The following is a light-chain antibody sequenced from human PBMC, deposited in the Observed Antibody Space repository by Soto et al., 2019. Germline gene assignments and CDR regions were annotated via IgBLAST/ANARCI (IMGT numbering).Light chain of an antibody. CDR2: SDN. J-gene: IGLJ2*01. Sequence: QSVLTQPPSASGTPGQRVTISCSGSSSNIGSNTVNWYQQLPGTAPKLLIYSDNQRPSGVPDGFSVSKSGTSVSLAISGLQSDDEADYYCAAWDDSLNGLVFGGGTKLTVL. V-gene: IGLV1-44*01. CDR3: AAWDDSLNGLV. CDR1: SSNIGSNT.